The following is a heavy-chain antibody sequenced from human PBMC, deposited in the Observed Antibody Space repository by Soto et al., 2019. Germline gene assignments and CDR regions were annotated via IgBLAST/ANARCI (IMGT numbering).Heavy chain of an antibody. V-gene: IGHV4-30-2*01. CDR2: IYHSGST. Sequence: SETLSLTCAVSGGSISSGGYSWSWIRQPPGKGLEWIGYIYHSGSTYYNPSLKSRVTISVDRSKNQFSLKLSSVTAADTAVYYCARSAATVTHLDYWGQGTLVTVSS. CDR1: GGSISSGGYS. CDR3: ARSAATVTHLDY. J-gene: IGHJ4*02. D-gene: IGHD4-17*01.